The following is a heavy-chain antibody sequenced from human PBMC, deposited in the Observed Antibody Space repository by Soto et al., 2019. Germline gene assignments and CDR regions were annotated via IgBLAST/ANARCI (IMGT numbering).Heavy chain of an antibody. CDR3: ATGVSAAPGLFDY. J-gene: IGHJ4*02. CDR2: FDPEDGET. D-gene: IGHD2-8*02. V-gene: IGHV1-24*01. Sequence: ASVKVSCKVSGYTLTVLSMHWVRQAPGKGLEGLGGFDPEDGETIYEQKFQGRVTMTDDTSTDTAYMELSSLRSEATAVYYCATGVSAAPGLFDYWGQGTLVTVSS. CDR1: GYTLTVLS.